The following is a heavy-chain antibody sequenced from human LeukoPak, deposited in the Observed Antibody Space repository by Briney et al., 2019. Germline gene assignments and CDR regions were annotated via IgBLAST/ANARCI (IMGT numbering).Heavy chain of an antibody. Sequence: GGSLRLSCAASGFTFSSYGMHRVRQAPGKGLEWVAVIWYDGSNKYYADSVKGRFTISRDNSKNTLYLQMNSLRAEDTAVYYCARSATYYYDSSGYYTYWGQGTLVTVSS. CDR2: IWYDGSNK. V-gene: IGHV3-33*01. J-gene: IGHJ4*02. D-gene: IGHD3-22*01. CDR1: GFTFSSYG. CDR3: ARSATYYYDSSGYYTY.